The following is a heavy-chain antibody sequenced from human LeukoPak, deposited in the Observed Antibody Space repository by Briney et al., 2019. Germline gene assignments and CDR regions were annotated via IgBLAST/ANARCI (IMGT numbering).Heavy chain of an antibody. CDR2: IYSGVNRT. CDR1: GFTFSNKY. CDR3: ARDYLAWFDP. V-gene: IGHV3-53*01. D-gene: IGHD2/OR15-2a*01. J-gene: IGHJ5*02. Sequence: GGSLRLSCEASGFTFSNKYMSWVRQAPGKGLEWLSIIYSGVNRTYYADSVKGRFTISRDKSKTTVYLQMNSLRPEDTAVYYCARDYLAWFDPWGQGTRVTVSS.